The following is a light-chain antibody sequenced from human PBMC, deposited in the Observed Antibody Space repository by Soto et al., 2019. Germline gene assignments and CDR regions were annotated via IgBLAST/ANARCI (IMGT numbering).Light chain of an antibody. J-gene: IGLJ3*02. CDR3: ATWHLRLTARV. CDR1: NSNIGSNA. Sequence: QSVLTQSPSVSGAPRQSVNISCSGNNSNIGSNAVHWYQQLPGKAPKLLMYYNDMLPSGVSDRFSGSKSGTSASLAISGRQSEHVGDDYCATWHLRLTARVFGCGTKLTVL. CDR2: YND. V-gene: IGLV1-36*01.